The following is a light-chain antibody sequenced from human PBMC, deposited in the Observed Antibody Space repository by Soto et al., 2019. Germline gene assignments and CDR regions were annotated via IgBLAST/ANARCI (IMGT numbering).Light chain of an antibody. Sequence: QSALTQPPSASGSPGQSVTISCTGTSSDVGGYNYVSWYQQHPGKAPKLMIYEVSKRPSGVPDRFSGSKSGNTASLTVSGLQAEDEADYYCSSYGGSYVFGTGTKVPS. CDR1: SSDVGGYNY. V-gene: IGLV2-8*01. CDR3: SSYGGSYV. CDR2: EVS. J-gene: IGLJ1*01.